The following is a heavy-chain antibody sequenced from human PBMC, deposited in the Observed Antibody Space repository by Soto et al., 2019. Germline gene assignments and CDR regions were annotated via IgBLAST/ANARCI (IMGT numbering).Heavy chain of an antibody. V-gene: IGHV3-33*01. CDR2: MWHDGSYS. CDR1: GFTFRQPV. Sequence: QVLLLESGGGVVQPGTSLRLSCAASGFTFRQPVMHCVRQSPGKGLECLAAMWHDGSYSYQADSVRGRFTFSRDNSKNTVDVQMNDLRPEDTAVYDCAREADAFDFWGQGTMVIVSS. CDR3: AREADAFDF. J-gene: IGHJ3*01.